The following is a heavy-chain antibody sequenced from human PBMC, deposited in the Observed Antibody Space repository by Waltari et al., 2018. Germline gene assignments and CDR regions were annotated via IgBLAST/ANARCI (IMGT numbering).Heavy chain of an antibody. CDR2: IYYSGST. J-gene: IGHJ4*02. D-gene: IGHD5-18*01. CDR3: ARSPGIQLYHFGIGYHYFDY. CDR1: GGSISSYY. V-gene: IGHV4-59*01. Sequence: QVQLQESGPGLVKPSETLSLTCTVSGGSISSYYWSWIRQPPGKGLEWIGYIYYSGSTNYNPALKSRVTISVDTSKNQFSLKLSSVTAADTAVYYCARSPGIQLYHFGIGYHYFDYWGQGTLVTVSS.